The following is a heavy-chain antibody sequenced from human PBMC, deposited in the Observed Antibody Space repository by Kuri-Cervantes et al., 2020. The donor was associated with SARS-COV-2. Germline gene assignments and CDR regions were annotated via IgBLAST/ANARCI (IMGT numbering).Heavy chain of an antibody. V-gene: IGHV3-30*04. D-gene: IGHD5-18*01. CDR1: GFTFSSYA. CDR3: ARSGGPGGIQLWLVPFDY. J-gene: IGHJ4*02. Sequence: GESLKISCAASGFTFSSYAMHLVRQAPGKGLEWVAVISYDGSNKYYADSVKGRFTISRDNSKTTLYLQMNSLRAEDTAVYYCARSGGPGGIQLWLVPFDYWGQGTLVTVSS. CDR2: ISYDGSNK.